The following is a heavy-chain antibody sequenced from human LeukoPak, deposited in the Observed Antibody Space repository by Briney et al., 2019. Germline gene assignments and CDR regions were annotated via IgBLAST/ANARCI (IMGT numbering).Heavy chain of an antibody. CDR1: GFTFDDYA. D-gene: IGHD2-2*02. V-gene: IGHV3-9*01. CDR2: ISWNSGSI. Sequence: PGRSLRLSCAASGFTFDDYAMHWVRQAPGKGLEWVSGISWNSGSIGYADSVKGRFTISRDNAKNSLYQQMNSLRAEDTALYYCAKGYCSSTSCYIDYWGQGTLVTVSS. J-gene: IGHJ4*02. CDR3: AKGYCSSTSCYIDY.